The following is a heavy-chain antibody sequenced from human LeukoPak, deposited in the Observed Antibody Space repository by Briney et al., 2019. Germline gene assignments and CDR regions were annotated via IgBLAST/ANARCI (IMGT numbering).Heavy chain of an antibody. D-gene: IGHD2-15*01. CDR2: ISSSGDTI. CDR3: ARTVVAANYYGMDV. Sequence: GGSLRLSCAASGFTFSSYEMNWVRQAPGKGLEWVSYISSSGDTIYYADSVKGRFTISRDNAKNSLSLQMNSLRAEDTAVYYCARTVVAANYYGMDVWGQGTTVTVSS. CDR1: GFTFSSYE. V-gene: IGHV3-48*03. J-gene: IGHJ6*02.